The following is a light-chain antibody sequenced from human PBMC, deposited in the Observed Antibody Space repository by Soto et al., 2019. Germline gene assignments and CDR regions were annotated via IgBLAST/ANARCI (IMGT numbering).Light chain of an antibody. CDR1: QSVDKF. V-gene: IGKV3-11*01. Sequence: TPKESAALSCRVSQSVDKFLAWYQQRPGQPPRLLIFDSSTRATGVPVRFSGSGSGTVFTLTFGILEPEDSAVYSCQRRKYWPPITFGQGTRLEIK. CDR3: QRRKYWPPIT. CDR2: DSS. J-gene: IGKJ5*01.